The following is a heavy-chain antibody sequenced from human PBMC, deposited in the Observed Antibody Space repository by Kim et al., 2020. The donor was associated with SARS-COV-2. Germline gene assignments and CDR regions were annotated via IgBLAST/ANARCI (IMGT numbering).Heavy chain of an antibody. CDR1: GFTFSSYA. D-gene: IGHD3-22*01. Sequence: GGSLRLSCAASGFTFSSYALRWVRQAPGKGLQWVAAISGSGGGTYYADSVRGRFTISRDNSKNTLDLQMNSLRAEDTAVYYCAKNGQPYYYGSSVYY. CDR3: AKNGQPYYYGSSVYY. V-gene: IGHV3-23*01. J-gene: IGHJ6*01. CDR2: ISGSGGGT.